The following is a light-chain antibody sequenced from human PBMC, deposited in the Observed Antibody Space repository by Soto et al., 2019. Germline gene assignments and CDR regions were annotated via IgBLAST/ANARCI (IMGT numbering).Light chain of an antibody. V-gene: IGKV3-20*01. CDR1: QSVGSN. CDR2: DAY. J-gene: IGKJ1*01. CDR3: QQYGSSGT. Sequence: EMVMTQSPATLSVSPGERATLSCRASQSVGSNLAWYQQKPGQAPRLLIYDAYNRATGIPPRFSGSGSGTDFTLTISRLEPEDFAVYYCQQYGSSGTFGQGTKVDIK.